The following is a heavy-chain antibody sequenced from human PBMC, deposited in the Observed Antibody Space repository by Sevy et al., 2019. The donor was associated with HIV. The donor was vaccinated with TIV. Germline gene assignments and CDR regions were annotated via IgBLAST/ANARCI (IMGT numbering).Heavy chain of an antibody. CDR2: ISGSDST. D-gene: IGHD3-10*01. Sequence: GGSLRLSCTASGFTFRTYAMSWVRQAPGKGLDWVSGKGLEWVSAISGSDSTYYADSVKGRFTISRDNSKNTVYLQMNSLRAEDTALYYCVRRGVDAYNVYFDLWGQGTLVTVSS. J-gene: IGHJ4*02. V-gene: IGHV3-23*01. CDR1: GFTFRTYA. CDR3: VRRGVDAYNVYFDL.